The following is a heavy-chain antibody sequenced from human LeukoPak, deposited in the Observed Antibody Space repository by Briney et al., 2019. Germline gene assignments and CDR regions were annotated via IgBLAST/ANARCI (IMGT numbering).Heavy chain of an antibody. V-gene: IGHV3-23*01. CDR2: ISGSGGST. Sequence: PRGSLRLSCAASGFTFSSYAMSWVRQAPGKGLEWVSAISGSGGSTYYADSVKGRFTISRDNSKNTLYLQMNSLRAEDTAVYYCAKGEDYGDFYPHYWGQGTLVTVSS. CDR3: AKGEDYGDFYPHY. D-gene: IGHD4-17*01. J-gene: IGHJ4*02. CDR1: GFTFSSYA.